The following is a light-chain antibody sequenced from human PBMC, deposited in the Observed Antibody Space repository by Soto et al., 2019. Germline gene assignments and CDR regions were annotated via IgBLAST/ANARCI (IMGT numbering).Light chain of an antibody. Sequence: VVMTQSPMSLPVTLGQPASISCTSSQSLVYRDGNTYLNWFHQRPGQPPRRLIYKVSNRDSGVPDKLRGSGSGSDFTLKISRVAAEEVGLYFCLQGAHWPYTFGQGTKLEIK. V-gene: IGKV2-30*01. CDR1: QSLVYRDGNTY. CDR2: KVS. CDR3: LQGAHWPYT. J-gene: IGKJ2*01.